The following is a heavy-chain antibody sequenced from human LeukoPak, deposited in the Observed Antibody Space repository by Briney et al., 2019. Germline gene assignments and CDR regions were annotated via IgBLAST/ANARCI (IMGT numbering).Heavy chain of an antibody. CDR3: VRGVGVSRFNYFDP. D-gene: IGHD5-24*01. Sequence: PGGSLRLSCAASGFTFSSFGMHWVRQAPGKGLEWVAVIWYDASDRYYADSVKGRFTISRDNSKSTLFLQMNSLRDDDTAVYYCVRGVGVSRFNYFDPWGQGTLVVVSS. V-gene: IGHV3-33*01. J-gene: IGHJ5*02. CDR2: IWYDASDR. CDR1: GFTFSSFG.